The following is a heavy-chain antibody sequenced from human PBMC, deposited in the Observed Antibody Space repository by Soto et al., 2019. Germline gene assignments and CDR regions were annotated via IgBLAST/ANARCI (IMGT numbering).Heavy chain of an antibody. Sequence: QVQLLQSGAEVKKPGASVKVSCKASGYTFTNYGITWVRQAPGQGLEWMGWSGAYNGNTHYTERLQGRVTMTTDTSTSTAYMELRGLRSDDSAVYYCARVRQLVVYFYYSMDVGGNGPTVTVSS. J-gene: IGHJ6*03. CDR1: GYTFTNYG. CDR2: SGAYNGNT. V-gene: IGHV1-18*01. CDR3: ARVRQLVVYFYYSMDV. D-gene: IGHD6-6*01.